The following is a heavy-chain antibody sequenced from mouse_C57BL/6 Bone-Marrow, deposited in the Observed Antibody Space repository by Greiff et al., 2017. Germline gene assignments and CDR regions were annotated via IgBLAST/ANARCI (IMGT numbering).Heavy chain of an antibody. D-gene: IGHD1-1*01. J-gene: IGHJ4*01. V-gene: IGHV10-1*01. CDR1: GFSFNTYA. CDR3: VRDYYYGSRTSDYYAMDY. Sequence: EVQLVESGGGLVQPKGSLKLSCAASGFSFNTYAMNWVRQAPGKGLEWVARIRSKSNNYATYYADSVKDRFTISRDDSESMLYLQMNNLKTEDTAMYYCVRDYYYGSRTSDYYAMDYWGQGTSVTVSA. CDR2: IRSKSNNYAT.